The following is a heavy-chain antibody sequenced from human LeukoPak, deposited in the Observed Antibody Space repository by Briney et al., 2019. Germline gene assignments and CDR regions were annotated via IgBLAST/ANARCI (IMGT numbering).Heavy chain of an antibody. Sequence: GASVKVSCKASGYTFTGYYMHWVRQAPGQGLEWMGWINPNSGGTNYAQKFQGRVTMTRDTSISTAYMELSRLRSDDTAVYYCATWRITGHLDYYYYGMDVWGQGTTVTVSS. J-gene: IGHJ6*02. CDR1: GYTFTGYY. CDR2: INPNSGGT. D-gene: IGHD1-20*01. V-gene: IGHV1-2*02. CDR3: ATWRITGHLDYYYYGMDV.